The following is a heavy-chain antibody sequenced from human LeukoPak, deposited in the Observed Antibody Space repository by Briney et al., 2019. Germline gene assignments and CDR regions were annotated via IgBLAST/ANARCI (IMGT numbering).Heavy chain of an antibody. CDR3: ARSTSPRYYYDSSGSYYFDY. D-gene: IGHD3-22*01. Sequence: GASLKISCKGSGYSFTSYWIGWVRPMPGKGLEWMGIIYPGDSDTRYSPSFQGQVTISADKSISTAYLQWSSLKASDTAMYYCARSTSPRYYYDSSGSYYFDYWGQGTLVTVSS. J-gene: IGHJ4*02. CDR1: GYSFTSYW. CDR2: IYPGDSDT. V-gene: IGHV5-51*01.